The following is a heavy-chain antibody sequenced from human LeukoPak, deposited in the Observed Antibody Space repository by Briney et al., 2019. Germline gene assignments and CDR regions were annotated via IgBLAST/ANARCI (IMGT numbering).Heavy chain of an antibody. CDR3: ARGRYYDFWSGYLNWFDP. CDR2: IYYSGST. J-gene: IGHJ5*02. V-gene: IGHV4-59*09. D-gene: IGHD3-3*01. Sequence: EXXGYIYYSGSTNYNPSLKSRVTISVDTSKNQFSLKLSSVTAADTAVYYCARGRYYDFWSGYLNWFDPWGQGTLVTVSS.